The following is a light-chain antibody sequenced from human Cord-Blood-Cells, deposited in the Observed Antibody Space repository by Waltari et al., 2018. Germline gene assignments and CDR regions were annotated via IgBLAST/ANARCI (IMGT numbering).Light chain of an antibody. CDR1: CGPSSYA. V-gene: IGLV4-69*01. CDR2: LNSDGSH. J-gene: IGLJ2*01. CDR3: QTWGTGIQV. Sequence: QLVLTQSPSAPASLGASAKLTCTLSCGPSSYAIARHHQQPDKGPRYLMKLNSDGSHSKGDAIPDRFSGSSSGAERYLPISSLQSEDEADYYCQTWGTGIQVFGGGTKLTVL.